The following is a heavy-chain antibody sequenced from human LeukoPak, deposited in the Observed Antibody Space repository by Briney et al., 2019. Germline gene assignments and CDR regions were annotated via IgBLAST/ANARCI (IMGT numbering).Heavy chain of an antibody. CDR2: IYYSGST. CDR3: AATPSPLLYCSGGSCYSGFDY. V-gene: IGHV4-31*03. J-gene: IGHJ4*02. Sequence: SETLSLTCTVSGGSISSGGYSWSWIRQHPGKGLEWIGYIYYSGSTYYNPSLKSRVTISVDTSKNQFSLKLSSVTAADTAVYYCAATPSPLLYCSGGSCYSGFDYWGQGTLVTVSS. D-gene: IGHD2-15*01. CDR1: GGSISSGGYS.